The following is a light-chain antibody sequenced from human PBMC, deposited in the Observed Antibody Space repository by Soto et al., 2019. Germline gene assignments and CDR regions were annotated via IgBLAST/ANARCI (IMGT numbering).Light chain of an antibody. CDR3: CSYTSLSTVV. J-gene: IGLJ2*01. CDR1: SSDVGGYNH. CDR2: TVS. V-gene: IGLV2-14*01. Sequence: QAVVTQPASVSRSPGQSITISCTGTSSDVGGYNHVSWYQHSPGKAPKLILFTVSDPPSGFSHRLSGSKSGNTASLTISGLQAEDEADYYCCSYTSLSTVVFGGGTKLTVL.